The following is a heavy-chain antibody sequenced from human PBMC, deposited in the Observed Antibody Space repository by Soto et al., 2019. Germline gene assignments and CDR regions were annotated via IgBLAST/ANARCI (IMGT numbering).Heavy chain of an antibody. D-gene: IGHD3-3*01. V-gene: IGHV1-2*04. CDR3: ARDPSITIFGVVILNYGMDV. J-gene: IGHJ6*02. CDR2: INPNSGGT. Sequence: ASVKVSCKASGYTFTGDYMHWVRQAPGQGLEWMGWINPNSGGTNYAQKFQGWVTMTRDTSISTAYMELSRLRSDDTAVYYCARDPSITIFGVVILNYGMDVWGQGTTFTVSS. CDR1: GYTFTGDY.